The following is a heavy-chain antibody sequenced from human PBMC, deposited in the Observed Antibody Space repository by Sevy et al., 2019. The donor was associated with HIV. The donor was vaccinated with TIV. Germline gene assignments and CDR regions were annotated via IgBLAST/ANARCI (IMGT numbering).Heavy chain of an antibody. V-gene: IGHV3-23*01. CDR2: ISGSGGST. Sequence: QLGGSLRLSCAASGFTFSSYAMSWVRQAPGKGLEWVSAISGSGGSTYYADSVKGRFTISRDNSKNTLYLQMNSLRAEDTAVYYCAKGGRSYSSSWYFDYWGQGTLVTVSS. CDR1: GFTFSSYA. J-gene: IGHJ4*02. CDR3: AKGGRSYSSSWYFDY. D-gene: IGHD6-13*01.